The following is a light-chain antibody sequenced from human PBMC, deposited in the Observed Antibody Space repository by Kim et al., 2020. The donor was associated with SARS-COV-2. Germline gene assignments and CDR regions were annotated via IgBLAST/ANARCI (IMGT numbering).Light chain of an antibody. CDR3: SSRESGVNNVV. CDR2: EKN. CDR1: GIRSNY. V-gene: IGLV3-19*01. Sequence: AVWQKVRITSRGAGIRSNYASWCQQKPEQAPLLVIYEKNNRPSAITDRRSCAGSGNTTSLTITRAQAEDEADDYYSSRESGVNNVVFGGGTQLTVL. J-gene: IGLJ3*02.